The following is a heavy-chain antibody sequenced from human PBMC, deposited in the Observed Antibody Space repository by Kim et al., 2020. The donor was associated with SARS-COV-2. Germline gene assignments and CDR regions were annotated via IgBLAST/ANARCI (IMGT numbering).Heavy chain of an antibody. CDR3: TLRMAARGALDF. J-gene: IGHJ4*02. V-gene: IGHV3-15*01. D-gene: IGHD6-6*01. CDR2: IKSKIDGETT. Sequence: GGSLRLSCAASGFTVSNAWMTWVRQAPGKVLEWVGRIKSKIDGETTDYTAPVKGRFTISRDESKNTLYLQMNNLQTEDTGVYYCTLRMAARGALDFWGQGTLVTVSS. CDR1: GFTVSNAW.